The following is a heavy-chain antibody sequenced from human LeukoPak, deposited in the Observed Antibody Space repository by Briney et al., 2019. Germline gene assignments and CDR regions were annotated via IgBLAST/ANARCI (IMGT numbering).Heavy chain of an antibody. CDR2: IYYSGST. J-gene: IGHJ4*02. CDR3: ARLKEGIDY. Sequence: SETLSLTCTVSGGSISSYYWSWIRQPPGKGLEWIGYIYYSGSTNYNPSLKSRVTISVDTSKNQFSLKLSSVTAADTAVYYCARLKEGIDYWGQGTLVTVSS. CDR1: GGSISSYY. V-gene: IGHV4-59*08. D-gene: IGHD3-10*01.